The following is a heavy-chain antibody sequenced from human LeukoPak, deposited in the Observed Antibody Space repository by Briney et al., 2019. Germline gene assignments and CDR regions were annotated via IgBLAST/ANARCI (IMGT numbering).Heavy chain of an antibody. CDR3: ARDSAVPAAQLDH. CDR1: GFTFSRFW. D-gene: IGHD2-2*01. CDR2: RKQDGSEK. J-gene: IGHJ4*02. Sequence: GGSLRLSCAASGFTFSRFWMSWVRQAPGKGLEWVANRKQDGSEKYYVDSVKGRFTISRDNAKNSLYLQMNSLRVEDTAVYYCARDSAVPAAQLDHWGQGTLVTVSS. V-gene: IGHV3-7*01.